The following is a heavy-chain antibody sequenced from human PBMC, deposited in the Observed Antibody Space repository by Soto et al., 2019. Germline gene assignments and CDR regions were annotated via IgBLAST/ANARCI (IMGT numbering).Heavy chain of an antibody. J-gene: IGHJ4*02. D-gene: IGHD3-10*01. CDR2: ISSSSSYI. Sequence: EVQLVESGGGLVKPGGSLRLSCAASGFTFSSYSMNWVRQAPGKGLEWVSSISSSSSYIYYADSVKGRFTISRDNDKNSLYLQMNSLRAEVTAVYYCATLMVRGVSSGLLLDYWGQGTLVTVSS. V-gene: IGHV3-21*01. CDR1: GFTFSSYS. CDR3: ATLMVRGVSSGLLLDY.